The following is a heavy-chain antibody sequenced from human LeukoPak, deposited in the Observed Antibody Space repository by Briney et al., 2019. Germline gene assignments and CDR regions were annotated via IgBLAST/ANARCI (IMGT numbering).Heavy chain of an antibody. D-gene: IGHD5-12*01. CDR3: ARDQGAGGYDLHYYYYGMDV. V-gene: IGHV1-18*01. CDR1: GYTFTSYG. CDR2: ISAYNGNT. J-gene: IGHJ6*02. Sequence: VASVKVSCKASGYTFTSYGISWVRQAPGQGLEWMGWISAYNGNTNYAQKLQGRVTMTTDTSTSTAYMELRSLRSDDTAVYYCARDQGAGGYDLHYYYYGMDVWGQGTTVTVSS.